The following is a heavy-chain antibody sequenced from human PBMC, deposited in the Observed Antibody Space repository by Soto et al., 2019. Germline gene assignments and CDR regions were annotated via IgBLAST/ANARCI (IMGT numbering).Heavy chain of an antibody. CDR1: GGTFSSYA. CDR2: IIPIFGTA. J-gene: IGHJ4*02. CDR3: AKDHSGYYVPFDY. V-gene: IGHV1-69*05. D-gene: IGHD3-22*01. Sequence: SVKVSCKASGGTFSSYAISWVRQAPGQGLEWMGGIIPIFGTANYAQKFQGRVTISRDNSKNTLYLQMNSLRAEDTAVYYCAKDHSGYYVPFDYWGQGTLVTVSS.